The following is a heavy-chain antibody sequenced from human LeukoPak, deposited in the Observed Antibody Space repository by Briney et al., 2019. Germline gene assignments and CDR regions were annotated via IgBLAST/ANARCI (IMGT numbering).Heavy chain of an antibody. D-gene: IGHD6-13*01. V-gene: IGHV3-23*01. Sequence: GGSLRLSCAASGFTFSTYAMSWVRQAPGKGLELVSVISGSDGSTYYVESVKGRFTISRDNSKNTVYLHMNSLRVEDTAVYYCAKDWRIAAAGTPSDAFDVWGHGTMVTVSS. CDR1: GFTFSTYA. J-gene: IGHJ3*01. CDR3: AKDWRIAAAGTPSDAFDV. CDR2: ISGSDGST.